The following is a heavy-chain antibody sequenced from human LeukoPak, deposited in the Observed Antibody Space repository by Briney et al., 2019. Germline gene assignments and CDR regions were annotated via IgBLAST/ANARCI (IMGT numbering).Heavy chain of an antibody. J-gene: IGHJ4*02. Sequence: SETLSLTCTVSGGSISSYYWSWIRQPAGKGLEWIGRIYTSGSTNYNPSLKSRVTMSVDPSKNQFSLKLSSVTAADTAVYYCARDLIAVAGRGFDYWGQGTLVTVSS. D-gene: IGHD6-19*01. CDR2: IYTSGST. V-gene: IGHV4-4*07. CDR3: ARDLIAVAGRGFDY. CDR1: GGSISSYY.